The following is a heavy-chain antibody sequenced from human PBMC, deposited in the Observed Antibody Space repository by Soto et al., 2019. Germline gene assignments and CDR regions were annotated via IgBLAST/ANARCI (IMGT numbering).Heavy chain of an antibody. CDR2: ISRDGGTK. Sequence: QVQLVESGGGVVQPGRSLRLSCAVSGFTVSTYGMHWVRQAPGKGLEWVAVISRDGGTKFYADSVKGRFTISRDNSRNTLLLERNSLRGGDMAVYYCTGEVASGYWGQGTLVTVSS. V-gene: IGHV3-30*03. CDR3: TGEVASGY. D-gene: IGHD2-8*02. J-gene: IGHJ4*02. CDR1: GFTVSTYG.